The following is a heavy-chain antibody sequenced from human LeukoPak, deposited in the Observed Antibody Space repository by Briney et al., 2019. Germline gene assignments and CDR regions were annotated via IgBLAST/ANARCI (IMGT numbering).Heavy chain of an antibody. CDR3: ARDGPVLRYFDWLSKGYFDY. J-gene: IGHJ4*02. CDR2: ISYDGSNK. CDR1: GFTFSSYA. V-gene: IGHV3-30-3*01. D-gene: IGHD3-9*01. Sequence: GGSLRLSCAASGFTFSSYAMHWVRQAPGKGLEWVAVISYDGSNKYYADSVKGRFTISRDNSKNTLYLQMNSLRAEDTAVYYCARDGPVLRYFDWLSKGYFDYWGQGTLVTVSS.